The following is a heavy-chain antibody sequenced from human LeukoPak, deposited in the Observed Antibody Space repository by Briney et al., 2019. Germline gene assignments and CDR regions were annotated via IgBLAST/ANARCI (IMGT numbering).Heavy chain of an antibody. CDR2: ISGDGGST. D-gene: IGHD3-22*01. CDR1: GFTFSSYS. Sequence: GGSLRLSCAASGFTFSSYSMHWVRQAPGKGLEWVSLISGDGGSTYYADSVKGRFTISRDNSKNSVYLQMNSLRTEDTALYYCAKDIFHYDSSGIGEYFQHWGQGTLVTVSS. J-gene: IGHJ1*01. CDR3: AKDIFHYDSSGIGEYFQH. V-gene: IGHV3-43*02.